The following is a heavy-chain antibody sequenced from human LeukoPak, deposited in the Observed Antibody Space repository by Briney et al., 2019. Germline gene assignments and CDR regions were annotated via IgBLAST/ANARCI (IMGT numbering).Heavy chain of an antibody. Sequence: SETVSLTCSVSDDSISTYHWNWIRKPPGKGLEWIGYMQSTGNSKYNPSLRSRVTMFVDTSKNQIALILSSVTAADTAVYYCARDKRHSYGRYFDHWGQGALITVSS. CDR2: MQSTGNS. D-gene: IGHD5-18*01. CDR3: ARDKRHSYGRYFDH. J-gene: IGHJ4*02. CDR1: DDSISTYH. V-gene: IGHV4-59*01.